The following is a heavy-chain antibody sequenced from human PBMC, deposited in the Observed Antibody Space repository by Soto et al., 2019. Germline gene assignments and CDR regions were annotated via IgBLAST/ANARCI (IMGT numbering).Heavy chain of an antibody. CDR2: IYHSGST. D-gene: IGHD3-22*01. CDR1: GYSISSGYY. J-gene: IGHJ2*01. CDR3: ASSYDSSGYYPTSHYWYFDL. Sequence: ETLSLTCAVSGYSISSGYYWGWIRQPPGKGLEWIGSIYHSGSTYYNPSLKSRVTISVDTSKNQFSLKLSSVTAADTAVYYCASSYDSSGYYPTSHYWYFDLWGRGTLVTVSS. V-gene: IGHV4-38-2*01.